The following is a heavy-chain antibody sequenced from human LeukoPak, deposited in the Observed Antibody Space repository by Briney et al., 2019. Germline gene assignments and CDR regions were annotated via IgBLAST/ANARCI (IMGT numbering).Heavy chain of an antibody. V-gene: IGHV1-18*01. J-gene: IGHJ5*02. D-gene: IGHD2-15*01. CDR1: GYTFTSYG. CDR3: ARDYCSGGSCYSAWFDP. CDR2: ISAYNGNT. Sequence: ASVKVSCKASGYTFTSYGISWVRQAPGQGLEWIGWISAYNGNTNYAQKLQGRVTMTTDTSTSTAYMELRSPRSDDTAVYYCARDYCSGGSCYSAWFDPWGQGTLVTVSS.